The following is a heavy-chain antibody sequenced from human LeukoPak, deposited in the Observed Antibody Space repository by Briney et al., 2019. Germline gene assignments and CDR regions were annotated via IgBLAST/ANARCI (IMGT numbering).Heavy chain of an antibody. CDR3: ARDNNNSSGCPDY. CDR1: GGSFSGYY. V-gene: IGHV4-34*01. CDR2: INHSGST. Sequence: SETLSLTCAVYGGSFSGYYWSWIRRPPGKGLEWIGEINHSGSTNYNPSLKSRVTISVDTSKNQFSLKLSSVTAADTAVYYCARDNNNSSGCPDYWGQGTLVTVSS. J-gene: IGHJ4*02. D-gene: IGHD6-19*01.